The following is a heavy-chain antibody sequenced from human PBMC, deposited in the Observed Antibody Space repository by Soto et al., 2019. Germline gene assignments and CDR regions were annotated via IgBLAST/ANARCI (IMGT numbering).Heavy chain of an antibody. J-gene: IGHJ6*02. D-gene: IGHD3-10*01. CDR2: INPNSGGT. CDR3: ARDRGAGYYYGVDV. V-gene: IGHV1-2*02. CDR1: GYTFTGYY. Sequence: ASVKVSCKASGYTFTGYYMHWVRQAPGQGLEWMGWINPNSGGTNYAQKFQGRVTMTRDTSISTAYMELSRLRSDDTAVYYCARDRGAGYYYGVDVWGQGTTVTVSS.